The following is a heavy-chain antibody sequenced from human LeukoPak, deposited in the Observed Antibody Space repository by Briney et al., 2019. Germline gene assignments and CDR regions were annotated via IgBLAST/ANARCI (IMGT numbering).Heavy chain of an antibody. V-gene: IGHV4-39*01. CDR2: IYYSGNT. Sequence: SETLSLTCTVSGGSISSSNSYWGWIRQPPGKGLEWIGSIYYSGNTYYNASPKSQVSISIDMSKNQFSLKLTSVTAADTAVYYCARQTGSGLFILPGGQGTLVTVSS. CDR3: ARQTGSGLFILP. CDR1: GGSISSSNSY. J-gene: IGHJ4*02. D-gene: IGHD3-10*01.